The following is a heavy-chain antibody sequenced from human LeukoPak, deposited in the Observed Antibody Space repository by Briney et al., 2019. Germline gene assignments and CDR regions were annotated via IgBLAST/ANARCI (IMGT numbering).Heavy chain of an antibody. CDR3: ARLGRWELLN. CDR1: GGSISSYY. V-gene: IGHV4-59*01. D-gene: IGHD1-26*01. Sequence: LETLSLTCTVSGGSISSYYWSWIRQPPGKGLEWIGYIYYSGSTNYNPSLKSRVTISVDTSKNQFSLKLSSVTAADTAVYYCARLGRWELLNWGQGALVTVSS. J-gene: IGHJ4*02. CDR2: IYYSGST.